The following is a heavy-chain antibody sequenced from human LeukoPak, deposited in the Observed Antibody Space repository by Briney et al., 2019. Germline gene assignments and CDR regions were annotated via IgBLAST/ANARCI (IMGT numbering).Heavy chain of an antibody. CDR2: IYYSGST. V-gene: IGHV4-59*11. D-gene: IGHD3-10*01. CDR1: GAFISDHY. Sequence: ASQTLSLTCTISGAFISDHYWTWIRQPPGKGLEWIGYIYYSGSTNYNPSLKSRATISVDTSKTHFSLKLTSVTAADTAVYYCARAPTMVRVHYYYMDVWGKGTTVTVS. CDR3: ARAPTMVRVHYYYMDV. J-gene: IGHJ6*03.